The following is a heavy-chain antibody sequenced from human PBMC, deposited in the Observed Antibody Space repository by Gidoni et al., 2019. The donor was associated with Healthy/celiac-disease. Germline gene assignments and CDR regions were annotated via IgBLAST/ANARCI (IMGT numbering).Heavy chain of an antibody. J-gene: IGHJ5*02. D-gene: IGHD3-10*01. CDR2: IYYSGST. V-gene: IGHV4-30-4*01. CDR3: ARYVLLWFGELSGWFDP. CDR1: GGSIRSGDYY. Sequence: QVQLQESGPGLVKPSQTLSLTCTVSGGSIRSGDYYWSWIRQPPGKGLEWIGYIYYSGSTYYNPSLKSRVTISVDTSKNQFSLKLSSVTAADTALYYCARYVLLWFGELSGWFDPWGQGTLVTVSS.